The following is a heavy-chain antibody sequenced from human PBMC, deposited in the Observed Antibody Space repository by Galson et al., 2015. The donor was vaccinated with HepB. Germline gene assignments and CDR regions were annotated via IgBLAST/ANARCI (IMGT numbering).Heavy chain of an antibody. Sequence: TLSLTCAVSDASMSRSGYSWSWLRQTPGKGLEWIGNIQQTGTTYYNPSLKSRVTISVDRSKNLFSLKLTFVTAADTAVYYCARGGQSSKYNWNLPFDPWGQGTLVTVSS. CDR1: DASMSRSGYS. J-gene: IGHJ5*02. CDR2: IQQTGTT. V-gene: IGHV4-30-2*01. CDR3: ARGGQSSKYNWNLPFDP. D-gene: IGHD1-20*01.